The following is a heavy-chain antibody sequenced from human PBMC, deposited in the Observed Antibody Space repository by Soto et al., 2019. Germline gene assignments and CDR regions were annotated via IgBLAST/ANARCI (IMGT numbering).Heavy chain of an antibody. V-gene: IGHV1-58*02. Sequence: ASVKVSCKASGYTFTSYAMHWVRQAPGQRLEWIGWIVVGSGNTNYAQKFQERVTITRDMSTSTAYMELNSLRTEDIAVYYCTTDSYFTLKLVRFDYWGLGTLVTVSS. CDR1: GYTFTSYA. CDR2: IVVGSGNT. D-gene: IGHD3-22*01. CDR3: TTDSYFTLKLVRFDY. J-gene: IGHJ4*01.